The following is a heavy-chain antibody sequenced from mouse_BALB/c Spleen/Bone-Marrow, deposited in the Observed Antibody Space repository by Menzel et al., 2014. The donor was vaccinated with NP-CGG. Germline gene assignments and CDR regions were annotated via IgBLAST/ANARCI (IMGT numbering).Heavy chain of an antibody. CDR2: IWGDGST. V-gene: IGHV2-6-7*01. CDR1: GFSLXGYG. CDR3: ARSFTTVVATPFDY. D-gene: IGHD1-1*01. Sequence: QVQLKESGPGLVAPSQSLSITCTVSGFSLXGYGVNWVRQPPGKGLEWLGMIWGDGSTDYNSVLKSRLNISKDNSKSQVFLKMNSLQTDDTARYYCARSFTTVVATPFDYWGQGTTLTVSS. J-gene: IGHJ2*01.